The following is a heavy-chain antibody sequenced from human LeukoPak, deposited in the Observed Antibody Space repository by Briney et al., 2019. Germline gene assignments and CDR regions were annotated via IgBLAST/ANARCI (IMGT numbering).Heavy chain of an antibody. J-gene: IGHJ4*02. CDR1: GYTFTGYY. Sequence: ASVKVSCKASGYTFTGYYMHWVRQAPGQGLEWMGWINPNSGGTNYAQKFQGRVTMTRDTSISTAYMELSRLRSDDTAVYYCARDLRGYYDSSGYPCWGQGTLVTVSS. CDR2: INPNSGGT. V-gene: IGHV1-2*02. CDR3: ARDLRGYYDSSGYPC. D-gene: IGHD3-22*01.